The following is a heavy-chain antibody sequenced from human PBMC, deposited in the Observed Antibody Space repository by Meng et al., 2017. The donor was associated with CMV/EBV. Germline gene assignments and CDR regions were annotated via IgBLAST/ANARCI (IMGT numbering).Heavy chain of an antibody. CDR1: GYSISSGYY. CDR3: VRVRRITMIVD. Sequence: SETLSLTCTVSGYSISSGYYWGWIRQPPGKGLEWIVSIYHSGSTYYNPSLKSRVTISVDTSKNKFSLKLSSVTAADTAVYYCVRVRRITMIVDWGQGTLVTVSS. D-gene: IGHD3-22*01. V-gene: IGHV4-38-2*02. CDR2: IYHSGST. J-gene: IGHJ4*02.